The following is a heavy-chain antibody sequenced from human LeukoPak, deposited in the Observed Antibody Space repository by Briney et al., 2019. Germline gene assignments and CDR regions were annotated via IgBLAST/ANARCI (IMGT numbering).Heavy chain of an antibody. CDR3: AKGPREIVGVCDDAFDI. Sequence: GGSLRLSCAASGFTFSSYAMSWVRQAPGKGLEWVSAIGGSGGSTYYADSVKGRFTISRDNSKNTLYLQMNSLRAEDTAVYYCAKGPREIVGVCDDAFDIWGQGTMVTVSS. J-gene: IGHJ3*02. V-gene: IGHV3-23*01. D-gene: IGHD1-26*01. CDR2: IGGSGGST. CDR1: GFTFSSYA.